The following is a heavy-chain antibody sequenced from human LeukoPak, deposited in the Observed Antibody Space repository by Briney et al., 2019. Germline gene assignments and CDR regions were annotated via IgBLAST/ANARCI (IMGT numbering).Heavy chain of an antibody. V-gene: IGHV4-31*03. Sequence: PSETLSLTCTVSGDSMTRGAYYWSWVRQHPGKGLEWVGSIYHSRTTFYNPSLESRATISVDTSQNQFSLKLTSVTAADTAVYYCARAVDYRNYFDYWGQGTLVTVSS. CDR1: GDSMTRGAYY. D-gene: IGHD4-11*01. J-gene: IGHJ4*02. CDR3: ARAVDYRNYFDY. CDR2: IYHSRTT.